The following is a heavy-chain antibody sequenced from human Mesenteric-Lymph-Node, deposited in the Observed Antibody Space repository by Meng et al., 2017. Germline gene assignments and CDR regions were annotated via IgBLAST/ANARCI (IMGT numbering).Heavy chain of an antibody. CDR2: VSGSGGST. CDR3: AKTPLN. CDR1: GFTFSSYA. J-gene: IGHJ4*02. Sequence: GESLKISCTASGFTFSSYAMSWVRQAPGKGLEWVSGVSGSGGSTYYADSVKGRFTTSRDNSKNTLYLQMNSLRAEDTAVYYCAKTPLNWGQGTLVTVSS. V-gene: IGHV3-23*01.